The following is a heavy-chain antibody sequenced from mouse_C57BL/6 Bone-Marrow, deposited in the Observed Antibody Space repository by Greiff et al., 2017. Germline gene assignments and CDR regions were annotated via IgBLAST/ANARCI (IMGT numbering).Heavy chain of an antibody. V-gene: IGHV1-64*01. CDR1: GYTFTSYW. J-gene: IGHJ3*01. CDR2: IHPNSGST. D-gene: IGHD1-1*01. Sequence: QVQLQQPGAELVKPGASVKLSCKASGYTFTSYWMHWVKQRPGQGLEWIGMIHPNSGSTNYNEKFKSKATLTVDNSSSTAYMQLSSLTSEDSAVYYCARGNGSSPGWFAYWGQGTLVTVSA. CDR3: ARGNGSSPGWFAY.